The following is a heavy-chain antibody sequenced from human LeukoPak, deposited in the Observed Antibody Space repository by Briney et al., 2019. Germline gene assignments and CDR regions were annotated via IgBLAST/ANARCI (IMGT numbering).Heavy chain of an antibody. Sequence: EASVKVSCKASGYTFTGYYMHWVRQAPGQGLEWMGWINPNSGGTNYAQKFQGRVTMTRDTSISTAYMELSRLRSDDTAAYYCARGYNDILTGYYQYYFDYWGQGTLVTVSS. CDR3: ARGYNDILTGYYQYYFDY. D-gene: IGHD3-9*01. V-gene: IGHV1-2*02. J-gene: IGHJ4*02. CDR2: INPNSGGT. CDR1: GYTFTGYY.